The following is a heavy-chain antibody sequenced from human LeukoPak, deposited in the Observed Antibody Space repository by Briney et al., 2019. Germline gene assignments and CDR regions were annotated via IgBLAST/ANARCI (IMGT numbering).Heavy chain of an antibody. CDR1: GFTFDDYA. Sequence: GGSLRLSCAASGFTFDDYAMHWVRQAPGQGLEWVSSTSWNSGSKDYADSVKGRFTISRDNAKNSLYLQMNSLRPEDTAFYYCAKFSYYYDSSGYFDKWGQGTLVTVSS. V-gene: IGHV3-9*01. CDR2: TSWNSGSK. J-gene: IGHJ4*02. D-gene: IGHD3-22*01. CDR3: AKFSYYYDSSGYFDK.